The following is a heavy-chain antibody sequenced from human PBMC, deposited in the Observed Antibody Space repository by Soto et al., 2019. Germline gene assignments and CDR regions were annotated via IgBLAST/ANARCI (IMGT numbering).Heavy chain of an antibody. CDR3: AKVVAATPVDY. CDR1: GFTFSSYG. Sequence: GGSLRLSCAASGFTFSSYGMHWVRQAPGKGLEWVAVISYDGSNKYYADSVKGRFTISRDNSKNTLYLQMNSLRAEDTAVYYCAKVVAATPVDYWGQGT. CDR2: ISYDGSNK. V-gene: IGHV3-30*18. J-gene: IGHJ4*02. D-gene: IGHD2-15*01.